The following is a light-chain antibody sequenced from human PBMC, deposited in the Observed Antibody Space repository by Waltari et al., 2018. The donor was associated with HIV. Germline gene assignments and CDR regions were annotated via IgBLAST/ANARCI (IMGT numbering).Light chain of an antibody. CDR2: GAS. CDR3: QQYGSSPPLT. CDR1: QSVSSSY. V-gene: IGKV3-20*01. Sequence: EIVLTQSPGTLSLSPGERATLSCRAGQSVSSSYLAWYQQKPGQTPRLLIYGASSRATGIPDRFSGSGSGTDFTLTISRLEPEDFAVYYCQQYGSSPPLTFGPGTKVDIK. J-gene: IGKJ3*01.